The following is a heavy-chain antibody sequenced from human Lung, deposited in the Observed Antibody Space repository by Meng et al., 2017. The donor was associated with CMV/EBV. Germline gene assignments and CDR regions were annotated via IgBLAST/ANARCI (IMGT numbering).Heavy chain of an antibody. CDR2: IKSKADGGTT. V-gene: IGHV3-15*01. J-gene: IGHJ6*02. Sequence: GESXKISXAASGFTFSNAWMSWVRQVPGQGLKWVGRIKSKADGGTTDYAAPVKGRFTISRDDSENTLYLHMNSLRTDDTGVYYCTTDSVAGPVYYYYGMDVWGQGXTVTVSS. CDR1: GFTFSNAW. CDR3: TTDSVAGPVYYYYGMDV. D-gene: IGHD6-19*01.